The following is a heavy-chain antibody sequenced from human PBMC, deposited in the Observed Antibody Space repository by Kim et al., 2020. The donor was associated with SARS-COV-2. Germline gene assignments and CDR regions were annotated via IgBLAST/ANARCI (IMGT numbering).Heavy chain of an antibody. D-gene: IGHD1-20*01. CDR2: INNEGDRT. CDR1: GFTFRTYY. J-gene: IGHJ3*01. CDR3: VDAYNLNDVASGGFDV. Sequence: GGSLRLSCVGSGFTFRTYYMHWVRQAPGKGLEYVSVINNEGDRTDYAASVKGIFIITRNNYQNRFYHLQSGLTTDATAVYYSVDAYNLNDVASGGFDVWG. V-gene: IGHV3-64D*09.